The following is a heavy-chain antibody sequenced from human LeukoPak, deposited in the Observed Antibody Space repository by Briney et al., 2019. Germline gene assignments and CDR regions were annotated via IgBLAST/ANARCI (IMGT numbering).Heavy chain of an antibody. J-gene: IGHJ5*01. D-gene: IGHD2-21*01. Sequence: SETLSLTCSVSGDSISSSSHYWGWIRQPPGKGLEWIGSIFYSGRAYYTPSLKSRVTISLDTSKNQFSLRLTSVTAADTAVYYCARQIAVVEPTDPNWFDSWGQGTLVTVSS. CDR1: GDSISSSSHY. CDR2: IFYSGRA. V-gene: IGHV4-39*07. CDR3: ARQIAVVEPTDPNWFDS.